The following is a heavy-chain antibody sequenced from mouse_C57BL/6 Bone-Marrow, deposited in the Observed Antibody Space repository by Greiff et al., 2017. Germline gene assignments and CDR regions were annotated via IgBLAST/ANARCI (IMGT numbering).Heavy chain of an antibody. J-gene: IGHJ4*01. CDR3: AKRDDYDGYAMDY. CDR2: IWSGGST. CDR1: GFSLTSYG. D-gene: IGHD2-4*01. V-gene: IGHV2-4*01. Sequence: QVQLQQSGPGLVQPSQSLSITCTVSGFSLTSYGVHWVRQPPGKGLEWLGVIWSGGSTDYNAAFISRLSISKDNSKSKVFFKMNSLQADDTAIYYCAKRDDYDGYAMDYWGQGTSVTVSS.